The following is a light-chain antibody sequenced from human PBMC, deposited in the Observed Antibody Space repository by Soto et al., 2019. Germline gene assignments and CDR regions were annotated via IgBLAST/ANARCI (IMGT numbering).Light chain of an antibody. Sequence: QSALTQPASVSGSPGQSITISCTGTSSDVGSYNLVSWYQQHPGKVPKLMIYEGSKRRSGVSNRFSGSKSGNTASLTISGRKAEDEADYYFRSYASSTTPYVFGTGNKLTVL. J-gene: IGLJ1*01. CDR2: EGS. CDR3: RSYASSTTPYV. CDR1: SSDVGSYNL. V-gene: IGLV2-14*02.